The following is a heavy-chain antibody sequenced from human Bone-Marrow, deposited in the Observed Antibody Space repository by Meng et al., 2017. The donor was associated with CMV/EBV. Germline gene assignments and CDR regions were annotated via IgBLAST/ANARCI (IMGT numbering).Heavy chain of an antibody. CDR1: GDSIGTYY. V-gene: IGHV4-59*01. J-gene: IGHJ6*02. CDR3: ARDLRVRSGTGGMDV. Sequence: SETLSLTCTVSGDSIGTYYWSWIRQPPGKGLEWIGYIYYSGGTDYNPSLKSRVTISVDTSKNQFSLKLSSVTAADTAVYYCARDLRVRSGTGGMDVWGQGTTVTVSS. CDR2: IYYSGGT. D-gene: IGHD1-7*01.